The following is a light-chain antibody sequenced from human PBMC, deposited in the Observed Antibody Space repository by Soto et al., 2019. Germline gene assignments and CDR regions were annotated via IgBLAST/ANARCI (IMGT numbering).Light chain of an antibody. CDR3: QQRSNWPPYT. Sequence: EIVLTQSPAPLSLSPGERATLSCSASQSVSSYLAWYQQKPGQAPRLLIYDASNRATGIPARFSGSGSGTDFTLTISSLEPEDFAVYYCQQRSNWPPYTFGQGTKLEIK. V-gene: IGKV3-11*01. J-gene: IGKJ2*01. CDR2: DAS. CDR1: QSVSSY.